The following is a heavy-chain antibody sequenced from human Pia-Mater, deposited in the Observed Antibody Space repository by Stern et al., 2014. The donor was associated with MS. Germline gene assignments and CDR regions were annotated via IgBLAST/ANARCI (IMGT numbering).Heavy chain of an antibody. CDR2: MYYLGSP. V-gene: IGHV4-30-2*01. CDR3: ARGRSRVHPPLDP. J-gene: IGHJ5*02. Sequence: QLGESGSALGKPSQTLALTCRVSGYSITSAAIPWTWLRQAPGKALEWIRYMYYLGSPLYTPPHRSRVNISVDTSRTQFSLGLTAVTAADTAVYYCARGRSRVHPPLDPWGQGTLVTVSS. CDR1: GYSITSAAIP. D-gene: IGHD2-2*01.